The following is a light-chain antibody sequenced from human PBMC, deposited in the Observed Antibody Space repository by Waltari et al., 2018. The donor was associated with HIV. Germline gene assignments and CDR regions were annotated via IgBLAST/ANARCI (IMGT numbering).Light chain of an antibody. V-gene: IGLV2-8*01. CDR3: SSYAGRNTLL. CDR2: EVN. J-gene: IGLJ2*01. Sequence: QSALTQPPSASGSPGQSVPISCTGTSSDVGGYDYVSWYQQHPGKAPKLMISEVNKRPPGVPDRFSGSRSGNTASLTVSGLQAEDEAHYYCSSYAGRNTLLFGGGTKLTVL. CDR1: SSDVGGYDY.